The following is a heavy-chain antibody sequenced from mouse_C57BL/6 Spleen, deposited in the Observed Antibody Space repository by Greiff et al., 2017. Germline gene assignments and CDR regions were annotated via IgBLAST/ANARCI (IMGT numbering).Heavy chain of an antibody. D-gene: IGHD2-4*01. V-gene: IGHV1-80*01. CDR1: GYAFSSYW. Sequence: QVQLQQSGAELVKPGASVKISCKASGYAFSSYWMNWVKQRPGKGLEWIGQIYPGDGDTNYNGKFKGKATLTADKSSSAAYMQLSSLTSEDSAVYFCASLYYDYGGFAYWGQGTLVTVSA. CDR3: ASLYYDYGGFAY. J-gene: IGHJ3*01. CDR2: IYPGDGDT.